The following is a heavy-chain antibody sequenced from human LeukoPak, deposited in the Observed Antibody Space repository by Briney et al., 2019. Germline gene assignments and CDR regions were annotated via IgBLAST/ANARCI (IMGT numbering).Heavy chain of an antibody. D-gene: IGHD4/OR15-4a*01. CDR3: ARRAGAYSHPYDY. CDR1: GFTVSSNS. J-gene: IGHJ4*02. Sequence: GGSLRLSFTVSGFTVSSNSMSWVRQAPGKGLEWVSFIYSDNTHYSDSVKGRFTISRDNSKNTLYLQMNSLRAEDTAVYYCARRAGAYSHPYDYWGQGTLVTVSS. CDR2: IYSDNT. V-gene: IGHV3-53*01.